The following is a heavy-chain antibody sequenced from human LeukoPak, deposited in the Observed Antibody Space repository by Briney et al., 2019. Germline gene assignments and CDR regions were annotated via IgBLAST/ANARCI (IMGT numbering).Heavy chain of an antibody. CDR2: IKHDGSEK. Sequence: PRGSLRLSCAASGFTFSSYWMSWVRQAPGKGLEWVANIKHDGSEKYYVDSVKGRFTISRDNAKNSLYLQMNSLRAEDTAVYYCAKDQGIAVASEYYFDYWGQGTLVTVSS. CDR3: AKDQGIAVASEYYFDY. J-gene: IGHJ4*02. D-gene: IGHD6-19*01. V-gene: IGHV3-7*04. CDR1: GFTFSSYW.